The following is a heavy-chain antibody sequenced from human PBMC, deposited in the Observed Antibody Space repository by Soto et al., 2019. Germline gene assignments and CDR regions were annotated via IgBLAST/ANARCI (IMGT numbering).Heavy chain of an antibody. J-gene: IGHJ4*02. CDR3: ARDRFEYSSSFYYFDY. V-gene: IGHV4-59*01. CDR2: IYYSGST. D-gene: IGHD6-6*01. CDR1: GGSISSYY. Sequence: ETLSLTCTVSGGSISSYYWICIRQPPGKGLEWIGYIYYSGSTNYNPSLKGRVTISVDTSKNQFSLKLSSVTAADTAVYYCARDRFEYSSSFYYFDYWGQGTLVTVSS.